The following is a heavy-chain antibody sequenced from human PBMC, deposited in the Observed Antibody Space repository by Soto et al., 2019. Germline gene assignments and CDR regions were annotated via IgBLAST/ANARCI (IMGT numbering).Heavy chain of an antibody. Sequence: ELQLVESGGGSVQHGGSLRLSCAASGFTFSTFSMNWVRQAPGRGLEWISYISGGGRPISYADSVKGRFTISRDNAKNSLYLQMDSLTDEDTAVYSCARDLGWAFDSWGQGTLVTVSS. CDR3: ARDLGWAFDS. CDR2: ISGGGRPI. J-gene: IGHJ4*02. V-gene: IGHV3-48*02. D-gene: IGHD6-19*01. CDR1: GFTFSTFS.